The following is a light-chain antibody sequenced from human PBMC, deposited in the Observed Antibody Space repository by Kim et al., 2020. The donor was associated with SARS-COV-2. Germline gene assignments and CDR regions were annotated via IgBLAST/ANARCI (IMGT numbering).Light chain of an antibody. CDR3: AAWDDSLNGVI. V-gene: IGLV1-44*01. CDR2: SNS. CDR1: KYNIGSNT. Sequence: GQRVTISGSGGKYNIGSNTVSWYQHIPGTAPKLLIYSNSQRPSGVPDRFSGSKSGTSASLAISGLRSDDEADYYCAAWDDSLNGVIFGGGTKVTVL. J-gene: IGLJ2*01.